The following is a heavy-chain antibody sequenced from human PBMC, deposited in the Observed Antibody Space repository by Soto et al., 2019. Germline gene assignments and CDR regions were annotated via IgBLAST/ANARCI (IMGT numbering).Heavy chain of an antibody. V-gene: IGHV1-3*01. J-gene: IGHJ4*02. D-gene: IGHD3-3*01. CDR3: ARDDFWGGRTHDF. CDR1: GYTFTSYP. Sequence: ASVKVSCKASGYTFTSYPIHWVRRAPGQRLEWMGWIDAGDGNTKYSQKFLGRVTFTTDTSARTVYMALSSLRSEDTAVYYCARDDFWGGRTHDFWGQGTQVTVSS. CDR2: IDAGDGNT.